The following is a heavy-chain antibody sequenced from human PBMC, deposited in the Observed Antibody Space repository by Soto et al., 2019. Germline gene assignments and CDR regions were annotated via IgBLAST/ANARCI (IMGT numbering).Heavy chain of an antibody. CDR1: GGSISSGDYY. CDR3: ASGGIAARPLGY. J-gene: IGHJ4*02. V-gene: IGHV4-30-4*01. Sequence: SETLSLTCTVSGGSISSGDYYWSWIRQPPGKGLEWIGYIYYSGSTYYNPSLKSRVTISVDTSKNQFSLKLSSVTAADTAVYYCASGGIAARPLGYWGQGTLVTVSS. CDR2: IYYSGST. D-gene: IGHD6-6*01.